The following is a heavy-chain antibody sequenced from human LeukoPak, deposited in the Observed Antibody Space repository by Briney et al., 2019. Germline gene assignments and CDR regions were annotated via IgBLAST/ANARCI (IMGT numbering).Heavy chain of an antibody. CDR2: ISYDGSNK. CDR3: ARSGRRGYSYGYRFKYYFDY. Sequence: PGGSLRLSCAASGFIFSSYGIHWVRQAPGKGLEWVAVISYDGSNKYYADSVKGRFTISRDNSKNTLYLQMNTLRAEDTAVYYCARSGRRGYSYGYRFKYYFDYWGQGTLVTVSS. CDR1: GFIFSSYG. V-gene: IGHV3-30*03. J-gene: IGHJ4*02. D-gene: IGHD5-18*01.